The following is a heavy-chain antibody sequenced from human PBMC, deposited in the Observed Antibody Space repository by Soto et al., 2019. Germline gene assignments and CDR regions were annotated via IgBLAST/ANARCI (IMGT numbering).Heavy chain of an antibody. Sequence: EVQLLESGGGLVQPGGSLRLSCAASGFTFSSYAMNWVRQAPGKGLEWVSVISGSGDSTYYADSVKGRFTISRDNSKNRLYLQMNSLRAEGTAVYYCASRSSGCYFDYWGQGTLITVSS. CDR1: GFTFSSYA. J-gene: IGHJ4*02. CDR3: ASRSSGCYFDY. CDR2: ISGSGDST. D-gene: IGHD6-19*01. V-gene: IGHV3-23*01.